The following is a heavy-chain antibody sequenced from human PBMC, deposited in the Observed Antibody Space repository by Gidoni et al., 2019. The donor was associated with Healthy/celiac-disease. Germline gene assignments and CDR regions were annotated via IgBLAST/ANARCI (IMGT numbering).Heavy chain of an antibody. CDR2: IIPIFGAA. CDR1: GGTFSSYA. J-gene: IGHJ4*02. Sequence: QVQLVQSGAEVKTPGSSVKVSCKASGGTFSSYAISWVRQAPGQGLEGMGGIIPIFGAANYAQKFQGRVTITADESTSTAYMGLSSLRSEDTAVYYCAREGSSGSYTIFDYWGQGTLVTVSS. D-gene: IGHD1-26*01. V-gene: IGHV1-69*01. CDR3: AREGSSGSYTIFDY.